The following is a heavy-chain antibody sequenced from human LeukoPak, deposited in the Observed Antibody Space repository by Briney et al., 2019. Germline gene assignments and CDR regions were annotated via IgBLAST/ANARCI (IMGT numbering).Heavy chain of an antibody. J-gene: IGHJ5*02. CDR2: IQHSGST. D-gene: IGHD6-25*01. V-gene: IGHV4-34*01. CDR1: GGSLSNYS. CDR3: ARSLAAGPINWLDP. Sequence: SETLSLTCAVYGGSLSNYSWSWIRQPPGKGLEWIGEIQHSGSTNHSPSHKSRVTISVDTAKNQFSLKLTSVTAADTAVYYCARSLAAGPINWLDPWGQGTLVTVSS.